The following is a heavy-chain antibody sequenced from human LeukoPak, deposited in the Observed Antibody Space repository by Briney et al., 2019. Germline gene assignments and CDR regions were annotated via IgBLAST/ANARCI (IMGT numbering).Heavy chain of an antibody. CDR1: GGSISSYY. CDR2: IYYSGST. Sequence: PSETLSLTCTVSGGSISSYYWSWIRQPPGKGLEWIGYIYYSGSTNYNPSLKSRVTISVDTSKNQFSLKLSSVTAADTAVYYCARGRPGYSSGWPVYYFDYWGQGTLVTVSP. V-gene: IGHV4-59*01. CDR3: ARGRPGYSSGWPVYYFDY. D-gene: IGHD6-19*01. J-gene: IGHJ4*02.